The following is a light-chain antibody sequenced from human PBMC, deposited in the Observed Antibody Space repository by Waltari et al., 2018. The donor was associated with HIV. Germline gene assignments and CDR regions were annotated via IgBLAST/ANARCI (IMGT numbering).Light chain of an antibody. Sequence: QSVLTQPPSASGTPRQTVTISCSGSSANIGTNTVNWYQQLPGTAPKLLIYNTYQRPSGVPDLFSGSQSGTSASLAISGLQSEDEADYYCAAWDDYMVGHVFGGGTKLTIL. CDR2: NTY. V-gene: IGLV1-44*01. CDR3: AAWDDYMVGHV. CDR1: SANIGTNT. J-gene: IGLJ2*01.